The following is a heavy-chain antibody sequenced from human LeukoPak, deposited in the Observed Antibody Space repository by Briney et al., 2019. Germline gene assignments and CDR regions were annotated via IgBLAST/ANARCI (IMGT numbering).Heavy chain of an antibody. CDR2: IDYRGST. V-gene: IGHV4-59*01. D-gene: IGHD5-18*01. CDR3: ARSRSGYSYDHAAFEI. Sequence: PSETLSLTCTVSGDSISTYYWRWIRQPPGKGLEWIAYIDYRGSTTYNPSLRSRVTISVDTSRNQFSLKLSSVTAADTAVYYCARSRSGYSYDHAAFEIWGQGTMVTVSS. CDR1: GDSISTYY. J-gene: IGHJ3*02.